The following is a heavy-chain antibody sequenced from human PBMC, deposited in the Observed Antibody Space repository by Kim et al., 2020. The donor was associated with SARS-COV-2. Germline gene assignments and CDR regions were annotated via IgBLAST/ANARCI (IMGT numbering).Heavy chain of an antibody. J-gene: IGHJ4*02. Sequence: SETLSLTCTVSGGSISSGGYYWSWIRQHPGKGLEWIGYIYYSGSTYYNPSLKSRVTISVDTSKYQFSLKLSSVTAADTAVYYCARGPELYYDSSGYYYDAPSFDYWGQGTLVTVSS. D-gene: IGHD3-22*01. CDR3: ARGPELYYDSSGYYYDAPSFDY. V-gene: IGHV4-31*03. CDR1: GGSISSGGYY. CDR2: IYYSGST.